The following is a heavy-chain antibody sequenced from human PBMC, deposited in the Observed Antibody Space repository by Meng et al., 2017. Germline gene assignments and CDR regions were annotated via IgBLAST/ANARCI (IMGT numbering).Heavy chain of an antibody. J-gene: IGHJ5*02. V-gene: IGHV4-34*01. Sequence: VQLTHWCTVLLDPSESRSRTCAVDGGSFSGYYASWIRQPPGKGLEWIGEINHSGSTNYNPSLKSRVTISVDTSKNQFSLKLSSVTAADTAVYYCARGRSIVATRVAWFDPWGQGTLVTVSS. CDR2: INHSGST. CDR1: GGSFSGYY. CDR3: ARGRSIVATRVAWFDP. D-gene: IGHD5-12*01.